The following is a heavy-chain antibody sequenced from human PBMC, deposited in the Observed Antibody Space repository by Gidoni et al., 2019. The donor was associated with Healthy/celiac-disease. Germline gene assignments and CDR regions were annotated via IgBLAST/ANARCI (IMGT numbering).Heavy chain of an antibody. V-gene: IGHV1-69*01. J-gene: IGHJ3*02. CDR2: AIPTFGTA. D-gene: IGHD3-10*01. CDR1: GGTFSSSA. Sequence: QVQLVQSGSEVKHPGSSVKVSCKASGGTFSSSAISWVRQAPEQGLEWMGGAIPTFGTANCAQMFQGKVTITADESTSTAYMELSSLRSEGTAVYYCARACLVFDGSGKNAFDIWGQGTMVTVSS. CDR3: ARACLVFDGSGKNAFDI.